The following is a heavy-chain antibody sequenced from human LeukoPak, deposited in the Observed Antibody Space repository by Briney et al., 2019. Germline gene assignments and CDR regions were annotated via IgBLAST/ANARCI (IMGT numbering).Heavy chain of an antibody. J-gene: IGHJ4*02. Sequence: GGSLRLSCAASGFTFSSYSMNWVRQAPGKGLEWVSYISGSGSSIYYADSVKGRFTISRDNAQNSLYLQMNSLRAEDTAVYYCARQLDSWGQGTLVTVSS. CDR1: GFTFSSYS. CDR2: ISGSGSSI. CDR3: ARQLDS. V-gene: IGHV3-48*01.